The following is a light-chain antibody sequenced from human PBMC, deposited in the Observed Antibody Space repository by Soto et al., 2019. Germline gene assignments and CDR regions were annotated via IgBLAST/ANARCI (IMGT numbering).Light chain of an antibody. CDR2: WAS. J-gene: IGKJ4*01. Sequence: IVMTQSPDSLAVSLGERATIDCKSSQTVLYNSNNKNYLAWYQQKPRQPPKLLIYWASTRESGVPDRFSGSGSGTDFTLTISSLQAEDVAVYYCQQYLTTPLTFGGGTKVEIK. CDR3: QQYLTTPLT. V-gene: IGKV4-1*01. CDR1: QTVLYNSNNKNY.